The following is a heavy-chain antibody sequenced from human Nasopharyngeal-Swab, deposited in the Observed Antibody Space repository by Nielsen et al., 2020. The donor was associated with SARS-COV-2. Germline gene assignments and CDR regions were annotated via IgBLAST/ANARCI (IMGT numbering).Heavy chain of an antibody. J-gene: IGHJ6*03. V-gene: IGHV5-10-1*01. D-gene: IGHD2-15*01. CDR1: GYSFTSYW. Sequence: GESLKISCKGSGYSFTSYWISWERQMPGKGLEWMGRIDPSDSYTNYSPSFQGHVTISADKSISTACLQWSSLKASDTAMYYCARRAYCSGGSCYSPYYYYMDVWGKGTTVTVSS. CDR3: ARRAYCSGGSCYSPYYYYMDV. CDR2: IDPSDSYT.